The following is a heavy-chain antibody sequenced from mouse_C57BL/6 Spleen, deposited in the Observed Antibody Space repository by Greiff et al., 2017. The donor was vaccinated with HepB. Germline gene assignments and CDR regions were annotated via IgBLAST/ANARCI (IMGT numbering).Heavy chain of an antibody. CDR2: IDPSDSYT. Sequence: QVQLKQSGAELVMPGASVKLSCKASGYTFTSYWMHWVKQRPGQGLEWIGEIDPSDSYTNYNQKFKGKSTLTVDKSSSTAYMQLSSLTSEDSAVYYCARRGDYDGYYAMDYWGQGTSVTVSS. CDR1: GYTFTSYW. V-gene: IGHV1-69*01. CDR3: ARRGDYDGYYAMDY. D-gene: IGHD2-4*01. J-gene: IGHJ4*01.